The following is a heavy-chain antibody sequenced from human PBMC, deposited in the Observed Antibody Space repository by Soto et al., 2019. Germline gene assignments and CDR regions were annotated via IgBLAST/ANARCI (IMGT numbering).Heavy chain of an antibody. D-gene: IGHD3-3*01. CDR1: GGSISTYY. V-gene: IGHV4-4*07. Sequence: QGQLQESGPGLVKPSETLSVTCTVSGGSISTYYCNWIRQPAGKVLEWIGRIDASGNTDYNPSLKSRLTLSVDTSKNQFSLRLSSVTAADTALYYCARGGHDFWSGPFDYWGQGNLVTVSS. CDR3: ARGGHDFWSGPFDY. CDR2: IDASGNT. J-gene: IGHJ4*02.